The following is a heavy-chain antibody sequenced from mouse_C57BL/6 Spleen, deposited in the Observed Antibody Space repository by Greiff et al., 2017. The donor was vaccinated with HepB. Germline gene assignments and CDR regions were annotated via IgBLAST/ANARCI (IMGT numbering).Heavy chain of an antibody. Sequence: VQLQQPGAELVKPGASVKLSCKASGYTFTSYWMQWVKQRPGQGLEWIGEIDPSDSYTNYNQKFKGKATLTVDTSSSTAYMQLSSLTSEDSAVYYCARHYYGSSPWFAYWGQGTLVTVSA. D-gene: IGHD1-1*01. CDR3: ARHYYGSSPWFAY. J-gene: IGHJ3*01. V-gene: IGHV1-50*01. CDR1: GYTFTSYW. CDR2: IDPSDSYT.